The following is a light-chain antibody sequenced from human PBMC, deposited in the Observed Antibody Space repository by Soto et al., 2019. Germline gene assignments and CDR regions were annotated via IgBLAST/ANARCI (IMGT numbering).Light chain of an antibody. Sequence: EIVLTQSPGTLSLSPGERATLSCRASQSVSSSYLAWYQQKPGQAPRLLIYVASSRATGIPDRFSGSGSGTDFTLTISTLEPEDFAVYYCQQYGSSPLFTFGPGTKVDIK. J-gene: IGKJ3*01. CDR3: QQYGSSPLFT. CDR2: VAS. V-gene: IGKV3-20*01. CDR1: QSVSSSY.